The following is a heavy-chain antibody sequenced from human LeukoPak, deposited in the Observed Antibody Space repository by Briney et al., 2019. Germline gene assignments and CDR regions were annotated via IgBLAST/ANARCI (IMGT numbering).Heavy chain of an antibody. D-gene: IGHD6-13*01. CDR1: GYTFTGYY. V-gene: IGHV1-2*02. Sequence: GASVKVSCKASGYTFTGYYMHWVRQAPGQGLEWMGWINPNSGGTNYAQKFQGRVTMTTDTSTSTAYMELRSLRSDDTAVYYCARDQQQLASPFDYWGQGTLVTVSS. CDR3: ARDQQQLASPFDY. CDR2: INPNSGGT. J-gene: IGHJ4*02.